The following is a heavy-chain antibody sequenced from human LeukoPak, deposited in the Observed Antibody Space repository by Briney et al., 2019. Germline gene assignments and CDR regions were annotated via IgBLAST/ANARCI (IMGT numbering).Heavy chain of an antibody. CDR3: ARAPVVTASGRDY. V-gene: IGHV3-66*01. Sequence: PGGSLRLSCAASGFTVSNNYMSWVRQAPGKGLEWVSVIYSGGSTYYADSVKGRFTISRDNSKNTLYLQMNSLRAEDTAVYYCARAPVVTASGRDYWGQGTLVTVSS. CDR1: GFTVSNNY. D-gene: IGHD2-21*02. CDR2: IYSGGST. J-gene: IGHJ4*02.